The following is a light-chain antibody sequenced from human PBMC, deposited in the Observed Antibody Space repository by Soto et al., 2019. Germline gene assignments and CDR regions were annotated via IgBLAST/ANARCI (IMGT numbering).Light chain of an antibody. Sequence: QSALTQPPSASGSPGQSVTISCTGTSSDVGGYNYVSWYQHHPGKAPKLIIYVVNKRPSGVPDRFAGSKSGNTASLTVSGLQAEDEADYSCSSYAGSNTVVFGGGTKLTVL. CDR1: SSDVGGYNY. CDR3: SSYAGSNTVV. CDR2: VVN. J-gene: IGLJ2*01. V-gene: IGLV2-8*01.